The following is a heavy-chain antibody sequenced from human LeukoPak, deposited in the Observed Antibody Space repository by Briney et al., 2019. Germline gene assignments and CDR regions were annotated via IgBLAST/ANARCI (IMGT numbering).Heavy chain of an antibody. Sequence: PGRSLRLSCAASGFTFSSYAMLWVRQAPGKVLEWVATTSYEGAYKFYADSVKGRCTISRDNSMNTLYLQMYSLSAEDTAVHYCARMGYCTSTTCYHYFEYWGQGTLVIVSS. D-gene: IGHD2-2*01. J-gene: IGHJ4*02. CDR3: ARMGYCTSTTCYHYFEY. V-gene: IGHV3-30*04. CDR1: GFTFSSYA. CDR2: TSYEGAYK.